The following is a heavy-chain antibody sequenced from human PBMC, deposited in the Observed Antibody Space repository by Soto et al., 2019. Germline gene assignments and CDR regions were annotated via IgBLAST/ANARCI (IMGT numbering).Heavy chain of an antibody. D-gene: IGHD1-1*01. V-gene: IGHV1-18*01. CDR2: ISTDKGNT. CDR1: GYSFTTYG. CDR3: ARDRDWNLYY. Sequence: ASVKVSCKASGYSFTTYGMTWVRQAPGQGLEWMGWISTDKGNTKYAQNFQSRATLNTDTSTSTAYMELRSLRSDDTAVYYCARDRDWNLYYWGHGTLVTVS. J-gene: IGHJ4*01.